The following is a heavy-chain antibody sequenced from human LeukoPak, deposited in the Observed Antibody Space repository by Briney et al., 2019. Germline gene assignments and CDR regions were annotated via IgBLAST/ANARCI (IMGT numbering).Heavy chain of an antibody. CDR2: IKQDGSEK. CDR1: GFSFSSYW. Sequence: PGGSLTLSCAASGFSFSSYWMSWVRQAPGKGLEWVANIKQDGSEKYYVDSVKGRFTISRDNAKNSLYLQMNSLRAEDTAVYYCAREGYYDSSGTNDYWGQGTLVTVSS. D-gene: IGHD3-22*01. CDR3: AREGYYDSSGTNDY. J-gene: IGHJ4*02. V-gene: IGHV3-7*01.